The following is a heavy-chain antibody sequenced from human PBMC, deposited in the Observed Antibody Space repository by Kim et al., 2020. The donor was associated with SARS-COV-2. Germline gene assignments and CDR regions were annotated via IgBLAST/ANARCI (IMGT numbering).Heavy chain of an antibody. D-gene: IGHD6-19*01. CDR3: ARGPAVAGNYYYYGMDV. Sequence: LKSRVTISVDTSKNQFSLKLSSVTAADTAVYYCARGPAVAGNYYYYGMDVWGQGTTVTVSS. J-gene: IGHJ6*02. V-gene: IGHV4-34*01.